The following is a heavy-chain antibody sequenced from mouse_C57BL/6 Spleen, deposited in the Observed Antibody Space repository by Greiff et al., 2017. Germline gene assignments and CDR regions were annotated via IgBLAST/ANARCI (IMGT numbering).Heavy chain of an antibody. Sequence: QVQLQQSGAELVRPGTSVKVSCKASGYAFTNYLIEWVKQRPGQGLEWIGVINPGGGGTNYNEKFKGKATLTADKSSSTAYMQLSSLTSEDAAVYFCARWSTDWYFDVWGTGTTVTVSS. D-gene: IGHD1-1*01. CDR2: INPGGGGT. J-gene: IGHJ1*03. CDR3: ARWSTDWYFDV. CDR1: GYAFTNYL. V-gene: IGHV1-54*01.